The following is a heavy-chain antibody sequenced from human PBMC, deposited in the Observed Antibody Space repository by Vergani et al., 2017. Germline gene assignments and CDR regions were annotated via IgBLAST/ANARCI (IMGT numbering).Heavy chain of an antibody. V-gene: IGHV4-61*01. CDR1: GGSISSGSYY. Sequence: QVQLQESGPGLVKPSQTLSLTCTVSGGSISSGSYYWSWIRPPPGKGLEWIGYIYYSGSTNYNPSLKSRVTISVDTSKNRFSLKLSSVTAADTAVYYCARGLEDGGFSWFDPWGQGTLVTVSS. CDR2: IYYSGST. J-gene: IGHJ5*02. D-gene: IGHD4-23*01. CDR3: ARGLEDGGFSWFDP.